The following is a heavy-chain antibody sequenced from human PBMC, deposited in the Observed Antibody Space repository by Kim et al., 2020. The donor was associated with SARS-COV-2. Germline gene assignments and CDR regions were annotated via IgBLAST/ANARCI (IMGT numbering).Heavy chain of an antibody. CDR2: IWYDGSNK. CDR3: TRDHCKILWGFGSYYYG. V-gene: IGHV3-33*01. CDR1: GFTFSSYA. J-gene: IGHJ6*01. Sequence: GGSLRLSCAASGFTFSSYAMHWVRQAPGKGLEWVAVIWYDGSNKNYADSVKGRFTISRDNSKNTLYLQMNSLRAEDTAVYYCTRDHCKILWGFGSYYYG. D-gene: IGHD3-16*01.